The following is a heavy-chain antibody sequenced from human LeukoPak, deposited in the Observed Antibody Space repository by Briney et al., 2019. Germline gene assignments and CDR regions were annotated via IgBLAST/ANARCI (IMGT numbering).Heavy chain of an antibody. D-gene: IGHD3-22*01. CDR1: GFTFSSYD. J-gene: IGHJ4*02. CDR3: ASELFHYYDSSGSSFLGY. V-gene: IGHV3-13*01. Sequence: GGSLRLSCAASGFTFSSYDMHWVRQVTGKGLEWVSGIGIVGDTYYAGSVKGRFTISRENAKNSLYLQMNSLRAEDTAVYYCASELFHYYDSSGSSFLGYWGQGTLVTVSS. CDR2: IGIVGDT.